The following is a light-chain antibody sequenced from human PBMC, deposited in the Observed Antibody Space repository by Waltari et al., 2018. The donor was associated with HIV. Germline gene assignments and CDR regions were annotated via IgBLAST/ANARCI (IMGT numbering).Light chain of an antibody. J-gene: IGKJ3*01. Sequence: DIQMTQSPPSLSASVGDRVTITCQATEGISQYLNWYQQKAGKAPTLLIYDASNLETGVPSRFSGSGSGTDFTLTIASQQPEDVATYYCQQYEDTPLTFGPGTTVDIK. CDR2: DAS. CDR1: EGISQY. V-gene: IGKV1-33*01. CDR3: QQYEDTPLT.